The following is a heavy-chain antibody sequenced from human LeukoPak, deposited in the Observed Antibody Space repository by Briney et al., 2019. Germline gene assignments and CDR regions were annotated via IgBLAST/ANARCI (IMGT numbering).Heavy chain of an antibody. CDR3: ARASSSSSWYAGLYYYGMDV. Sequence: SVKVSCKASGYTFASYDINWVRQATGQGLECMGWMNPNSGNTGYAQKFQGRVTMTRNTSISTAYMELSSLRSEDTAVYYCARASSSSSWYAGLYYYGMDVWGQGTTVTVSS. J-gene: IGHJ6*02. CDR2: MNPNSGNT. D-gene: IGHD6-13*01. CDR1: GYTFASYD. V-gene: IGHV1-8*01.